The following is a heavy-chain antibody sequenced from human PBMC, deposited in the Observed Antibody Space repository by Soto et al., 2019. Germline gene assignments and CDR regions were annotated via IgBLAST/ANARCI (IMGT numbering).Heavy chain of an antibody. CDR1: GDIFSSYP. CDR2: IVPLLGTA. CDR3: ARDRGSQNWYFGV. V-gene: IGHV1-69*01. J-gene: IGHJ2*01. Sequence: QVQLVQSGAEVKKPGSSVKVSCKASGDIFSSYPFSWVRQAPGQGLEWMGGIVPLLGTADYAQKFQDRVTITADDSTSTVYMELSSLRSHDTAVYYCARDRGSQNWYFGVWGRGTLVSVSS. D-gene: IGHD3-10*01.